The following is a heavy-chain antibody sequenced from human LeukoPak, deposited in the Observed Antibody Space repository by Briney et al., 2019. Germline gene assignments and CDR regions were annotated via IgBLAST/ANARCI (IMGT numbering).Heavy chain of an antibody. CDR2: IYHSGST. CDR3: ARDAPPMTYYYDSSGYFDP. CDR1: GGSISSSNW. Sequence: SETLSLTCAVSGGSISSSNWWSWVRQPSGKGLEWIGEIYHSGSTNYNPSLKSRVTISVDKSKNQFSLKLSSVTAADTAVYYCARDAPPMTYYYDSSGYFDPWGQGTLVTVSS. J-gene: IGHJ5*02. D-gene: IGHD3-22*01. V-gene: IGHV4-4*02.